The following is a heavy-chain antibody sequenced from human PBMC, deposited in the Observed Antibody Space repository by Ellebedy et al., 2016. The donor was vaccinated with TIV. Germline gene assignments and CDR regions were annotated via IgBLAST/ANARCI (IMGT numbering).Heavy chain of an antibody. CDR2: FFHTGVT. Sequence: MPSETLSLTCAVYGGSLSGYYWSWSRQPPGKGLEWIGEFFHTGVTNYNPSLKSRVTISVDTSTNQFSLRLSSVTAADTAVYYCASLRILVTPKDFWGQGTLVTVSS. D-gene: IGHD2-21*02. CDR1: GGSLSGYY. J-gene: IGHJ4*02. CDR3: ASLRILVTPKDF. V-gene: IGHV4-34*12.